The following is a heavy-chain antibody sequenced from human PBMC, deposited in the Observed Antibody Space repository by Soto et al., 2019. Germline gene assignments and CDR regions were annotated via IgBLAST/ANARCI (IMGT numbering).Heavy chain of an antibody. D-gene: IGHD2-2*01. CDR3: ARSQGSSTSXEIYYYYYYGMDV. V-gene: IGHV1-69*01. Sequence: QVQLVQSGAEVKKPGSSVKVSCKASGGTFSSYAISWVRQAPGQGLEWMGGIIPISDTTNYAQKFQGRVTITADESTSTAYMELSSLRSEDTAVYYCARSQGSSTSXEIYYYYYYGMDVWGQGTTVTVSS. J-gene: IGHJ6*02. CDR1: GGTFSSYA. CDR2: IIPISDTT.